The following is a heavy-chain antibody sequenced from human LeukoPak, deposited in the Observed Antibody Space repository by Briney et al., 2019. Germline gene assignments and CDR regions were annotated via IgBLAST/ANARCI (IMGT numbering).Heavy chain of an antibody. CDR1: GGSISSSNW. V-gene: IGHV3-7*03. CDR3: ARGIMGYCSSTSCYLLVSHFDY. Sequence: GTLSLTCAVSGGSISSSNWWSWVRQAPGKGLEWVANIKQDGSEKYYVDSVEGRFTMSRNNAKNSLYLQMNSLRAEDTAVYYCARGIMGYCSSTSCYLLVSHFDYWGQGTLVTVSS. CDR2: IKQDGSEK. J-gene: IGHJ4*02. D-gene: IGHD2-2*01.